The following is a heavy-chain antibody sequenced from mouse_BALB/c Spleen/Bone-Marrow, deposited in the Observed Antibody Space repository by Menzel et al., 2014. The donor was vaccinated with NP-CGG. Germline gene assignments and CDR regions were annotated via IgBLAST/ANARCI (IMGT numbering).Heavy chain of an antibody. CDR1: GFNIKDTY. CDR3: ARWEYYAMDY. Sequence: VQLQQPGAELVKPGASVKLSCTASGFNIKDTYMYWVKQRPEQGLEWIGRIDPANGNTKYDPKFQGKATITTDTSSNTAYLQLISLTSEDTAVYYCARWEYYAMDYWGQGTSVTVSS. CDR2: IDPANGNT. D-gene: IGHD4-1*01. J-gene: IGHJ4*01. V-gene: IGHV14-3*02.